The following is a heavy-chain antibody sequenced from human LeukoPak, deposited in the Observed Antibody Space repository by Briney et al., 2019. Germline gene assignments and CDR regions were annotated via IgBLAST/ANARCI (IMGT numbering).Heavy chain of an antibody. V-gene: IGHV4-38-2*02. CDR2: IYHSGST. CDR3: ARGPRPLLRYFDWAKGSWFDP. D-gene: IGHD3-9*01. Sequence: SETLSLTCTVSGYSISSGYYWGWIRQPPGKGLQWIGSIYHSGSTYYNPSLKSRVTISVDTSKNQFSLKLSSVTAADTAVYYCARGPRPLLRYFDWAKGSWFDPWGQGTLVTVSS. CDR1: GYSISSGYY. J-gene: IGHJ5*02.